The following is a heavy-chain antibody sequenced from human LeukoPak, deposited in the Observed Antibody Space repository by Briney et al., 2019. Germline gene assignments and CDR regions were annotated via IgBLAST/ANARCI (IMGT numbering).Heavy chain of an antibody. D-gene: IGHD6-19*01. Sequence: SETLSLTCTVSGGSISSYYWSWTRQPPGKGLEWIGYIYYSGSTNYNPSLKSRVTISVDTSKNQFSLKLSPVTAADTAVYYCAKMPVSYSSGWSNFDYWGQGTLVTVSS. CDR3: AKMPVSYSSGWSNFDY. CDR1: GGSISSYY. J-gene: IGHJ4*02. V-gene: IGHV4-59*08. CDR2: IYYSGST.